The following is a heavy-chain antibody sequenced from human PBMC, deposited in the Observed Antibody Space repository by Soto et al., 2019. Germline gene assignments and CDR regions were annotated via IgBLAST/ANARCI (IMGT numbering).Heavy chain of an antibody. V-gene: IGHV4-39*01. CDR3: AGGRSAGADY. CDR2: IYYSGST. D-gene: IGHD2-8*02. CDR1: GGSISSSSYY. J-gene: IGHJ4*02. Sequence: SETLSLTCTVSGGSISSSSYYWGWIRQPPGKGLEWIGSIYYSGSTYYNPSLKSRVTISVDTSKNQFSLKLSSVTAADTAVYYCAGGRSAGADYWGQGTLVTVSS.